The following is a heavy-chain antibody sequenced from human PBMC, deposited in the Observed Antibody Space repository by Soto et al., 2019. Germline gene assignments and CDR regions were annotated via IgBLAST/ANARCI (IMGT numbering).Heavy chain of an antibody. D-gene: IGHD4-17*01. J-gene: IGHJ4*02. Sequence: QVQLVQSGAEVKKPGASVRLSCKASGYTFNRFYLHWVRQAPGQGLVWMGIINTRGGTTAYAQYFRGRLTVSRDTSTSTLYMELSDLRSEDTAVYYCARGPDDSDVPRWDYWGQGTRVTVSS. V-gene: IGHV1-46*02. CDR3: ARGPDDSDVPRWDY. CDR1: GYTFNRFY. CDR2: INTRGGTT.